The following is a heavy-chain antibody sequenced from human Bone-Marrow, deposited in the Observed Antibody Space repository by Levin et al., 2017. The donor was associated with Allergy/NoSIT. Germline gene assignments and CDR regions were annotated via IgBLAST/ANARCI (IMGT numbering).Heavy chain of an antibody. Sequence: GGSLRLSCAASGFTFSSYAMSWVRQAPGEGLEWVSGIRGSGDSTYYADSVKGRFTISRDNSKNTLYLQMNSLRAEDTAVYYCAQMRDALPAAIPFDYWGQGTLVTVSS. CDR1: GFTFSSYA. CDR2: IRGSGDST. J-gene: IGHJ4*02. CDR3: AQMRDALPAAIPFDY. V-gene: IGHV3-23*01. D-gene: IGHD2-2*01.